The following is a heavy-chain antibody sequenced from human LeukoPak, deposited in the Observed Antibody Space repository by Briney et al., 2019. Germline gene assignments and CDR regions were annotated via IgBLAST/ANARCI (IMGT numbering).Heavy chain of an antibody. V-gene: IGHV3-30*19. D-gene: IGHD6-13*01. CDR2: ISYDGSNK. CDR3: ASIPGIAAAGTLDY. Sequence: GGSLRLSCAASGFTFSSYGMHWVRQAPGKGLEWVAVISYDGSNKYYADSVKGRFTISRDNSKNTLYLQMNSLRAEDTAVYYCASIPGIAAAGTLDYWGQGTLVTVSS. CDR1: GFTFSSYG. J-gene: IGHJ4*02.